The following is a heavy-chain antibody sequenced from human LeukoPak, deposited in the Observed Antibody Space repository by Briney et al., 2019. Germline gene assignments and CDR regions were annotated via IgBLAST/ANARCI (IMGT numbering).Heavy chain of an antibody. CDR3: ARESSGWYDQYFQR. CDR2: IYYSGST. D-gene: IGHD6-19*01. V-gene: IGHV4-59*01. CDR1: GGSISSYY. Sequence: SETLSLTCTVSGGSISSYYWSWIRQPPGKGLEWIGYIYYSGSTNYNPSLKSRVTISVDTSKNQFSLKLSSVTAADTAVYYCARESSGWYDQYFQRWGQGTLVTVSS. J-gene: IGHJ1*01.